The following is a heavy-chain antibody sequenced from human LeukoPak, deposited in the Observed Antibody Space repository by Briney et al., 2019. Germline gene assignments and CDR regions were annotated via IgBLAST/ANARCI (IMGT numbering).Heavy chain of an antibody. CDR2: IWYDGSNK. CDR3: AKERPIYYDSSGDFDY. D-gene: IGHD3-22*01. V-gene: IGHV3-33*06. J-gene: IGHJ4*02. Sequence: GGSLRLSCAASGFTFSSYGMHWVRQAPGKGLEWVAVIWYDGSNKYYADSVKGRFTISRDNSKNTLYLQMNSLRAEDTAVYYCAKERPIYYDSSGDFDYWGQGTLVTVSS. CDR1: GFTFSSYG.